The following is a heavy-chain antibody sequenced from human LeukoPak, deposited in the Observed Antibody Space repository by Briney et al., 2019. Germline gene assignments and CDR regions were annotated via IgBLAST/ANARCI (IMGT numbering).Heavy chain of an antibody. V-gene: IGHV3-15*01. CDR2: VKRSYDGLTT. CDR1: GFSFRDAW. D-gene: IGHD3-22*01. Sequence: GGSLRLSCVASGFSFRDAWMNWVRQAPGKGLEWVGRVKRSYDGLTTDYAAPVKGRFSIPRDDSQSTLYLQMNSLKTEDTGLYYCTTLTMIIGSLSDHWGQGVQVTVSS. CDR3: TTLTMIIGSLSDH. J-gene: IGHJ4*02.